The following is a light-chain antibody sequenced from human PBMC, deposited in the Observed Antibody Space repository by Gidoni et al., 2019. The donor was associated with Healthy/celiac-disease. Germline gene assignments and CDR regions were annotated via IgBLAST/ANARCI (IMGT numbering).Light chain of an antibody. J-gene: IGKJ2*01. CDR3: QQRSNWPPNT. V-gene: IGKV3-11*01. CDR2: DAS. Sequence: EIGLTQSLATLSLSPGERATLSCRASQSVSIYLAWYQQKPGQAPRLLMYDASNRATGIPARFSGSGSGTDFTLTISSLEPEDFAVYYCQQRSNWPPNTFGQGTKLEIK. CDR1: QSVSIY.